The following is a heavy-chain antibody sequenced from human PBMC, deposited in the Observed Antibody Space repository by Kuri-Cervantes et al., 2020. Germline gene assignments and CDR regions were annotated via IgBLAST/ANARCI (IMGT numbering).Heavy chain of an antibody. CDR1: GFTFSSYG. CDR2: ISYDGSNK. Sequence: GGSLRLSCAASGFTFSSYGMHWVRQAPGKGLEWVAVISYDGSNKYYADSVKGRFTISRDNSKNTLYLQMNSLRAEDTAVYYCAREGRLLPYPYNWFDPWGQGTLVTVSS. D-gene: IGHD2-15*01. CDR3: AREGRLLPYPYNWFDP. V-gene: IGHV3-30*03. J-gene: IGHJ5*02.